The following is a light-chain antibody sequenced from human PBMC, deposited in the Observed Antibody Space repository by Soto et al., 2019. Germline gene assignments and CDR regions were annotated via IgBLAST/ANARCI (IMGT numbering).Light chain of an antibody. CDR2: DVT. J-gene: IGLJ2*01. CDR3: CSYAGASVI. V-gene: IGLV2-11*01. CDR1: SSDVVCYNY. Sequence: QSALTPPRSVSGSPGQSVTISCTGTSSDVVCYNYVSWYQQHPGKAPKLVVSDVTKRAYGVPDRFSGSKSGNTASLTISGLQAVVEANYLCCSYAGASVIFGGGTKLTVL.